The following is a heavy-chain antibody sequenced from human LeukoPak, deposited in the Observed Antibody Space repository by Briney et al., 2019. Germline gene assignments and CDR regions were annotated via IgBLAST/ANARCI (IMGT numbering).Heavy chain of an antibody. CDR1: GFTFSSYA. D-gene: IGHD6-13*01. Sequence: PGTSLRLSCAASGFTFSSYAMSWVRQAPEKGLEWVSAISGSSGSTYYADSVKGRFTISRDNSKNTLYLQMNSLRAEDTAVYYCAKDWKYSSSPYWDYWGQGTLVTVSS. CDR2: ISGSSGST. V-gene: IGHV3-23*01. CDR3: AKDWKYSSSPYWDY. J-gene: IGHJ4*02.